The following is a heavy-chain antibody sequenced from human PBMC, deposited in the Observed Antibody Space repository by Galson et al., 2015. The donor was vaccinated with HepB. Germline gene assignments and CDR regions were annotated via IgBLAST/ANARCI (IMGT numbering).Heavy chain of an antibody. CDR2: ITSSGGNS. CDR1: GFSFTRYA. V-gene: IGHV3-23*01. Sequence: SLRLSCAASGFSFTRYAMTWVRQAPGKGLEWVSSITSSGGNSYYTDSVKGRFTVSRDNSKNTLLLQLNSLGAEDTARYFCAKDGIMVSNNPYHFHYWGQGTLVTVSS. CDR3: AKDGIMVSNNPYHFHY. D-gene: IGHD1-14*01. J-gene: IGHJ4*02.